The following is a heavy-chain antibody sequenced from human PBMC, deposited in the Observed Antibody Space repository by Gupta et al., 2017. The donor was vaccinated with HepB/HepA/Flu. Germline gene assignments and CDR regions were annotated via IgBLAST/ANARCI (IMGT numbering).Heavy chain of an antibody. CDR1: GFTSSASA. Sequence: EVQLVESGGGLVQPGGSLKLSCAASGFTSSASATQWVRQASGKGLEWVGRIRTKADSYATAYAASVTGRFTISRDDSKNTAFLQMNSLKTEDTAVYYCATSTVTARQNYYFYSMDVWGQGTTVSVSS. CDR3: ATSTVTARQNYYFYSMDV. D-gene: IGHD4-17*01. V-gene: IGHV3-73*01. CDR2: IRTKADSYAT. J-gene: IGHJ6*02.